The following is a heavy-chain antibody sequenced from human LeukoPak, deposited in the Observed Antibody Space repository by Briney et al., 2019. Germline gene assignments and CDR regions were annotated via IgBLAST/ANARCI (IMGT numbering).Heavy chain of an antibody. J-gene: IGHJ4*02. V-gene: IGHV3-30*01. D-gene: IGHD6-13*01. CDR2: ISYDGSNK. CDR1: GFTFSSYA. CDR3: ARGGRRYSSSWYRGN. Sequence: GGSLRLSCAASGFTFSSYAMHWVRQAPGKGLEWVAVISYDGSNKYYADSVKGRFTISRDNSKNTLYLQMNSLRAGDTAVYYCARGGRRYSSSWYRGNWGQGTLVTVSS.